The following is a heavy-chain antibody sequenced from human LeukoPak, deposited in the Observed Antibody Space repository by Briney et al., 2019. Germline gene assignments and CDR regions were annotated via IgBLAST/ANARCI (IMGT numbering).Heavy chain of an antibody. J-gene: IGHJ4*02. V-gene: IGHV4-59*01. Sequence: PSETLSLTCTVSGGSIGTYSWNWIRQPPGKGLEWIGHIYYSGTTNYSPSLKSRVTISVDTSKNQFSLKLSSVTAADTAVYYCARGVYIAAAQYGYWGQGTLVTVSS. CDR3: ARGVYIAAAQYGY. CDR1: GGSIGTYS. CDR2: IYYSGTT. D-gene: IGHD6-13*01.